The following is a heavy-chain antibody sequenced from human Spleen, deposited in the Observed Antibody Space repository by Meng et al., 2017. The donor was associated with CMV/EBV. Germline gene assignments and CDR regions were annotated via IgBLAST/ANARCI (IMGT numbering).Heavy chain of an antibody. CDR3: AKVKSVGHFTDYGMDV. V-gene: IGHV3-9*01. Sequence: GGSLRLSCAASGFTFDDYAMHWVRQAPGKGLEWVSGISWNSGSIGYADSVKGRFTIPRDNAKNSLYLQMNSLRAEDTALYYCAKVKSVGHFTDYGMDVWGQGTTVTVSS. D-gene: IGHD3/OR15-3a*01. CDR1: GFTFDDYA. J-gene: IGHJ6*02. CDR2: ISWNSGSI.